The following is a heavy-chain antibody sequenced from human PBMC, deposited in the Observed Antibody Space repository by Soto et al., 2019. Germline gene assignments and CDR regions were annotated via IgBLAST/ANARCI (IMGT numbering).Heavy chain of an antibody. V-gene: IGHV4-31*03. CDR2: MHYSGST. CDR1: GGSISSGGYY. J-gene: IGHJ4*02. CDR3: AREDRNYYDSSGYFY. D-gene: IGHD3-22*01. Sequence: TRSLTCSVSGGSISSGGYYWSWIRQHPEKGLEWIGYMHYSGSTYYNPSLKSRVSISVDTPKNQFSLKLSSVTAADTAVYYCAREDRNYYDSSGYFYWGQGALVTVSS.